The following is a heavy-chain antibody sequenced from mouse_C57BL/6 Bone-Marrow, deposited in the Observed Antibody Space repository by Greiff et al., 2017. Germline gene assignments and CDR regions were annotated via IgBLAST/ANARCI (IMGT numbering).Heavy chain of an antibody. CDR2: IWSGGST. CDR3: ARANYSKDYYAMDY. V-gene: IGHV2-2*01. CDR1: GFSLTSYG. D-gene: IGHD2-5*01. Sequence: VKLQESGPGLVQPSQSLSITCTVSGFSLTSYGVHWVRQSPGKGLEWLGVIWSGGSTDYNAAFISRLSISKDNSKSQVFFKMNSLQADDTAIYYCARANYSKDYYAMDYWGQGTSVTVSS. J-gene: IGHJ4*01.